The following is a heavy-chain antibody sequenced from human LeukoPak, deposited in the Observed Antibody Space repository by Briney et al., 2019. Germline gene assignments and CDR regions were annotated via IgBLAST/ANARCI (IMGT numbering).Heavy chain of an antibody. CDR1: GGSISSYY. CDR3: ARDSPRYCSGGSCYSYMSAFDI. Sequence: PSETLSLTCTVSGGSISSYYWSWIRQPAGKGLEWIGRICTSGSTNYNPSLKSRVTMSVDTSKNQFSLKLSSVTAADTAVYYCARDSPRYCSGGSCYSYMSAFDIWGQGTMVTVSS. V-gene: IGHV4-4*07. D-gene: IGHD2-15*01. CDR2: ICTSGST. J-gene: IGHJ3*02.